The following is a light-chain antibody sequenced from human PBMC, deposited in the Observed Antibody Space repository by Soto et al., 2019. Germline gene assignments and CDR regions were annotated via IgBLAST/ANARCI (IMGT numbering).Light chain of an antibody. CDR1: SSDVGGYNY. CDR2: DVS. Sequence: QSVLTQPACVSGSPGQSITISCTGTSSDVGGYNYVSWYQQHPGKAPKLMIYDVSNRPSGVSNRFSGSKSGNTASLTISGLQAEDEADYYCSSYTSSSTLFGGGTKVTVL. J-gene: IGLJ2*01. V-gene: IGLV2-14*01. CDR3: SSYTSSSTL.